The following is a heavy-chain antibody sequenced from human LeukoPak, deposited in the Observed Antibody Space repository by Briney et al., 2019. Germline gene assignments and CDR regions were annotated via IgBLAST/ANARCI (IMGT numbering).Heavy chain of an antibody. CDR1: GYTFTDYY. D-gene: IGHD2-2*01. CDR2: INPNSGGT. J-gene: IGHJ4*02. V-gene: IGHV1-2*02. Sequence: ASVKVSCMSSGYTFTDYYMHWVRQAPGPGLEWMGWINPNSGGTDYAQKFQGRVTLIRDTSISTAYMELSRLTSDDTAVYYCARGRYCRETICSDFDSWGKGNLVTVPS. CDR3: ARGRYCRETICSDFDS.